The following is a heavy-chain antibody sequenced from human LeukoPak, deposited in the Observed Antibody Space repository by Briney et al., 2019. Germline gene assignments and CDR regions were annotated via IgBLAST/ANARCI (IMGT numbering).Heavy chain of an antibody. CDR2: INHSGST. J-gene: IGHJ6*03. V-gene: IGHV4-34*01. CDR1: GGSFSGYY. CDR3: ARGVGGYCTNGVCYTRYYYYYMDV. Sequence: PLETLSLTCAVYGGSFSGYYWSWIRQPPGKGLEWIGEINHSGSTNYNPSLKSRVTISVDTSKNQFSLKLSSVTAADTAVYYCARGVGGYCTNGVCYTRYYYYYMDVWGKGTTVTVSS. D-gene: IGHD2-8*01.